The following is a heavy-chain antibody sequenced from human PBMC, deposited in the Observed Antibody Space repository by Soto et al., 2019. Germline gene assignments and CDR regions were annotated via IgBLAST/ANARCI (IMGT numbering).Heavy chain of an antibody. V-gene: IGHV3-21*02. CDR2: ISYSSRHI. Sequence: EVQLVDSGGGLVKPGESLTLSCAASGFTFSNHNMNWVRQAPGKGLAWVSSISYSSRHIYYADSVKGRFTISRDNAKQLLSLQMNSLRAEDTAVYYCARDSQGPLVLVPAEIGDSWGQGTLVTVSS. CDR3: ARDSQGPLVLVPAEIGDS. J-gene: IGHJ4*02. D-gene: IGHD2-2*01. CDR1: GFTFSNHN.